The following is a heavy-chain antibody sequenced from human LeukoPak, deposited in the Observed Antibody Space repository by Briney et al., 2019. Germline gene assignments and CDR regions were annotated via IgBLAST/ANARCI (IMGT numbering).Heavy chain of an antibody. CDR1: GGTFSSYA. Sequence: SVKVSCKASGGTFSSYAISWVRQAPGQGLEWMGGIIPIFGTANYAQKFQGRVTITADKSTSTAYMELSSLRSGDTAVYYCASPGIAVAGPDNYFDYWGQGTLVTVSS. CDR2: IIPIFGTA. V-gene: IGHV1-69*06. J-gene: IGHJ4*02. CDR3: ASPGIAVAGPDNYFDY. D-gene: IGHD6-19*01.